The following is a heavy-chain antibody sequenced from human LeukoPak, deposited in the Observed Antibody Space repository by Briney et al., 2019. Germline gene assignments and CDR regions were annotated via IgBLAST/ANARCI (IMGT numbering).Heavy chain of an antibody. D-gene: IGHD3-10*01. CDR1: GFTVSSNY. J-gene: IGHJ6*03. CDR3: ASGSGSYRTPYYYMDV. Sequence: PGGSLRLSCPASGFTVSSNYMSGVRQAQGKGLEWVSVIYSGGSTYYADSVKGRFTISRDNSKNTLYLQMNSLRAEDTAVYYCASGSGSYRTPYYYMDVWGTGTTVTVSS. V-gene: IGHV3-53*01. CDR2: IYSGGST.